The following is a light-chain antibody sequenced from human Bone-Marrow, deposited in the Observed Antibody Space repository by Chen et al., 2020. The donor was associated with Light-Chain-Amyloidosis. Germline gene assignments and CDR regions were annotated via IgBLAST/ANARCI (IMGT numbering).Light chain of an antibody. Sequence: SYELTQPPSVSVSPGQTARITCSGDDLPTKYAYWYQQKPGQAPVLGRHRDTERPSGISERFSGSSSGTTATLTISGVQAEDEADYHWQSADSSGTYEVIFGGGTKLTVL. V-gene: IGLV3-25*03. CDR3: QSADSSGTYEVI. J-gene: IGLJ2*01. CDR2: RDT. CDR1: DLPTKY.